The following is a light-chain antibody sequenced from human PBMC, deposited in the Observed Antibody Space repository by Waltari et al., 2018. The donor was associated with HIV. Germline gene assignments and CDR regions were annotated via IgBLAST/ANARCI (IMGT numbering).Light chain of an antibody. CDR2: KVS. Sequence: VMTQSPLSLPVILGQPASISCRSSQRLLYSDGHTYLCWSQQRPGQSPRRLIYKVSTRDSGVPDRFSGSGSDTEFTLRISRVEAEDVGDYHCMQDTHWPGTFGQGTKVEI. J-gene: IGKJ1*01. CDR1: QRLLYSDGHTY. CDR3: MQDTHWPGT. V-gene: IGKV2-30*01.